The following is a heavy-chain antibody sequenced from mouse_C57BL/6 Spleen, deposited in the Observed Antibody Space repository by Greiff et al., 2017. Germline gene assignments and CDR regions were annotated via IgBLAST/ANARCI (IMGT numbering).Heavy chain of an antibody. V-gene: IGHV14-2*01. Sequence: EVQLVESGAELVKPGASVKLSCTASGFNIKDYYMHWVKQRTEQGLEWIGRIDPEDGETKYAPKFQGKATITADTSSNTAYLQLSSLTSEDTAVYYCASPHYYGSSYYAMDYWGQGTSVTVSS. J-gene: IGHJ4*01. CDR3: ASPHYYGSSYYAMDY. CDR2: IDPEDGET. CDR1: GFNIKDYY. D-gene: IGHD1-1*01.